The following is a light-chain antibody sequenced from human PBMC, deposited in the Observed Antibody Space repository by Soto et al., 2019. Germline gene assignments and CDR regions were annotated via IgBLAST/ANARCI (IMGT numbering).Light chain of an antibody. V-gene: IGKV1-39*01. CDR2: SAS. J-gene: IGKJ3*01. CDR3: XXXXXTLAFX. Sequence: DIQMTQSPSSLSASVGDRVTITCRASQSISRYLNWYQQKPGKAPKLLIYSASSLQSGVPSRFSGSGSGTDFTLTISSLPPEDXATXXXXXXXXTLAFXFGPGTTVDIK. CDR1: QSISRY.